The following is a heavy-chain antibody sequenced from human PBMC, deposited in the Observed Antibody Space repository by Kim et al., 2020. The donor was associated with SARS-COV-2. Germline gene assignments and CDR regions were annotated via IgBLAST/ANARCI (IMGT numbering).Heavy chain of an antibody. Sequence: SETLSLTCTVSGGAIRSNIYYWGWVRQPPGKGLEWIGDIYHSYIENTYYNPSLESRVIMAVDTANNQFSLKLKSVTAVDTAVYYCARVRRDGYGFDTWGRGTLVTVSS. V-gene: IGHV4-39*01. CDR2: IYHSYIENT. J-gene: IGHJ5*02. D-gene: IGHD5-18*01. CDR3: ARVRRDGYGFDT. CDR1: GGAIRSNIYY.